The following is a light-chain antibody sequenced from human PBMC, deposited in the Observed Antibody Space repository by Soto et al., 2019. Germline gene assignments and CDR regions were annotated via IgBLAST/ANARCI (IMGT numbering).Light chain of an antibody. CDR1: QSVSSSY. V-gene: IGKV3-20*01. Sequence: EIVLTQSPGTLSLSPGERATLSCRASQSVSSSYLAWYQHKPGQAPRLLIYGASTRATGIPDRFSGSGSGTDFTLTISKLEPEDFAVYYCQQYGSSYLYTFGHGTKVDIK. CDR3: QQYGSSYLYT. CDR2: GAS. J-gene: IGKJ2*01.